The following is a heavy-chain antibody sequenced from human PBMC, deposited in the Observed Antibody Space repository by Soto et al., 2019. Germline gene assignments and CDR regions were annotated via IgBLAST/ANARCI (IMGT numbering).Heavy chain of an antibody. D-gene: IGHD1-26*01. Sequence: QVHLVQSGAEVQKPGASVRISCQASGYAFTTSAIHWVRQAPGQSLEWMWWINPATGDTKYSQNVRGRVTFALDTSATTAYMDLRSLASHDTAVYYCARASGRSKLLPFYFDPWGQGTQVTVSS. CDR2: INPATGDT. CDR1: GYAFTTSA. CDR3: ARASGRSKLLPFYFDP. J-gene: IGHJ5*02. V-gene: IGHV1-3*01.